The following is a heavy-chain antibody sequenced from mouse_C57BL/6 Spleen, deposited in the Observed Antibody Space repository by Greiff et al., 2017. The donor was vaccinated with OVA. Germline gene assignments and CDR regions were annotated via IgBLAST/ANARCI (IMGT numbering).Heavy chain of an antibody. Sequence: QVQLQQPGAELVMPGASVKLSCKASGYTFTSYWMHWVKQRPGQGLEWIGEIDPSDSYSNYNQKFKGKSTLTVDKSSSTAYMQLSSLTSEDSAVYYCARSSWDEYFDVWGTGTTVTVSS. CDR1: GYTFTSYW. D-gene: IGHD4-1*01. CDR2: IDPSDSYS. CDR3: ARSSWDEYFDV. V-gene: IGHV1-69*01. J-gene: IGHJ1*03.